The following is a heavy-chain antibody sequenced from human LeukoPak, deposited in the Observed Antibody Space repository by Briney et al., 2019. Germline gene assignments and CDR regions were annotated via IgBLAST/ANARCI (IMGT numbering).Heavy chain of an antibody. V-gene: IGHV1-2*02. J-gene: IGHJ4*02. CDR1: GYTFTDYY. CDR3: AREEWGSSGYYYFDY. Sequence: ASVKVSCKASGYTFTDYYMHWVRQAPGQGLEWMGWINPHSGGTNYAQKFQGRVTMTRDTSISTAYMELSRLRSDDTAVYYCAREEWGSSGYYYFDYWGQGTLVTVSS. CDR2: INPHSGGT. D-gene: IGHD3-22*01.